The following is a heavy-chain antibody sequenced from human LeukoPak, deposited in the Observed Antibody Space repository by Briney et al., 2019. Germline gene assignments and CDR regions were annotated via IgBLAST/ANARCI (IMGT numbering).Heavy chain of an antibody. CDR3: ARDSSSFPPFFDP. J-gene: IGHJ5*02. CDR1: GHTFTSYD. V-gene: IGHV1-8*01. CDR2: MNPNSGNT. D-gene: IGHD6-6*01. Sequence: ASVKVSCKASGHTFTSYDIDWVRQATGQGLEWMGWMNPNSGNTGYAQKFQGRVTMTRNTSISTAYMELSSLRSEDTAVYYCARDSSSFPPFFDPWGQGTLVTVSS.